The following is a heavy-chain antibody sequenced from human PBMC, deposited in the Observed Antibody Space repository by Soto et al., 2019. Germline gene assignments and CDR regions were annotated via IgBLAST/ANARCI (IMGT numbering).Heavy chain of an antibody. CDR1: GGSISSYY. CDR2: IYYSGST. J-gene: IGHJ4*02. Sequence: SETLSLTCTVSGGSISSYYWSWIRQPPGKGLEWIGYIYYSGSTNYNPSLKSRVTISVDTSKNQFSLKLSSVTAADTAVYYCARDLDRWYFDYWGQGTLVTVSS. CDR3: ARDLDRWYFDY. V-gene: IGHV4-59*01. D-gene: IGHD2-15*01.